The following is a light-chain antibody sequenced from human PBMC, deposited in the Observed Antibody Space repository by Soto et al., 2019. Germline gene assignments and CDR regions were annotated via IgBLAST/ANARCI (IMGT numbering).Light chain of an antibody. J-gene: IGLJ3*02. CDR2: EVS. CDR3: CSYAGSSTFYWV. Sequence: QSALTQPASVSGSPGQSITISCTGTSSDVGGYDYVSWYQLHPGKAPKLMVFEVSKRPSGVSNRFSGSKSGNTASLTISGLQAEDEADYYCCSYAGSSTFYWVFGGGTKVTVL. V-gene: IGLV2-23*02. CDR1: SSDVGGYDY.